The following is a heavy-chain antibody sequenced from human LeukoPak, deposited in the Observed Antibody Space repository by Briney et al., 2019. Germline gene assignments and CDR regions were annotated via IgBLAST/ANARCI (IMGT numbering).Heavy chain of an antibody. J-gene: IGHJ6*02. V-gene: IGHV4-4*02. CDR1: GGSISSSNW. Sequence: PSETLSLTCAVSGGSISSSNWWSWVRQPPGKGLEWIGEIYHSGSTNYNPSLKSRVTISVDKSKNQFSLKLSSVTAADTAVYYCARDAAPRQTGSMDVWGQGTTVTVSS. CDR3: ARDAAPRQTGSMDV. CDR2: IYHSGST. D-gene: IGHD1-14*01.